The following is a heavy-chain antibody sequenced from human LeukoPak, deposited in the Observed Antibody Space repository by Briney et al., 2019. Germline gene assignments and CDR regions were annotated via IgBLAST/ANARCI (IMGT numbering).Heavy chain of an antibody. CDR3: ARRLNTYYYGSGSYPRIDP. J-gene: IGHJ5*02. CDR2: INHSGST. D-gene: IGHD3-10*01. Sequence: SETLSLTCAVYGGSFSGYYWSWIRQPPGKGLEWIGEINHSGSTNYNPSLKSRVTISVDTSKNQFSLKLSSVTAADTAVYYCARRLNTYYYGSGSYPRIDPWGQGTLVTVSS. V-gene: IGHV4-34*01. CDR1: GGSFSGYY.